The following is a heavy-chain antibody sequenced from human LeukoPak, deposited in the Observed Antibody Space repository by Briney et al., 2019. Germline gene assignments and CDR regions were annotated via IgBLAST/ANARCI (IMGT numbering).Heavy chain of an antibody. CDR3: ARGGAARSAGH. CDR1: GFTVSSNY. V-gene: IGHV3-53*01. D-gene: IGHD6-6*01. CDR2: IYSGGDT. Sequence: GGSLRLSCTASGFTVSSNYVSWVRQAPGKGLEWVSVIYSGGDTYYADSVKGRFTLSRDNSKNLLYLQMNSLRAEDTAVYYCARGGAARSAGHWGQGTLVTVSS. J-gene: IGHJ4*02.